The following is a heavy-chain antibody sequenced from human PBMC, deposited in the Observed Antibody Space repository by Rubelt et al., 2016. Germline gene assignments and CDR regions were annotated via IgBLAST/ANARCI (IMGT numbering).Heavy chain of an antibody. J-gene: IGHJ4*02. V-gene: IGHV4-59*11. D-gene: IGHD5-18*01. CDR2: IYDSGSG. CDR3: ARSHSRYNYGALFEY. CDR1: GDSISSHF. Sequence: QVQLQESGPGLVRPSETLSLTCTVSGDSISSHFWNWIRQPPGKGLEWIGYIYDSGSGNYSPSLKSRITISLDTSKNQFSLGPTSVAAADTAVYYCARSHSRYNYGALFEYWGLGTLVTVSS.